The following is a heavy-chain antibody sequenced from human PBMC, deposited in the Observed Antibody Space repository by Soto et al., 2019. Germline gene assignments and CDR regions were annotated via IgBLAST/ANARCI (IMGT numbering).Heavy chain of an antibody. V-gene: IGHV1-58*01. CDR3: ARDLGPSHMTAVTTPVGY. CDR2: IVVGSGNT. CDR1: GFTFTSSA. J-gene: IGHJ4*02. D-gene: IGHD4-17*01. Sequence: SVKVSCKASGFTFTSSAVQWVRQARGQRLEWIGWIVVGSGNTNYAQKFQERVTITRDMSTSTAYMELSSLRAEDTAVYYCARDLGPSHMTAVTTPVGYWGQGNLVTVS.